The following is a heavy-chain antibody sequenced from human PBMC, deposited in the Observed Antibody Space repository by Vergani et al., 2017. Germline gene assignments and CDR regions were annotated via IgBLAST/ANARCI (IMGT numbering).Heavy chain of an antibody. CDR1: GFTFSSYA. CDR3: ARDPTTVTTGVYYFDY. J-gene: IGHJ4*02. Sequence: VQLLESGGGVVQPGRSLRLSCAASGFTFSSYAMHWVRQAPGKGLEWVAVISYDGSNKYYADSVKGRFTISRDNSKNTLYLQMNSLRAEDTAVYYCARDPTTVTTGVYYFDYWGQGTLVTVSS. V-gene: IGHV3-30*04. D-gene: IGHD4-17*01. CDR2: ISYDGSNK.